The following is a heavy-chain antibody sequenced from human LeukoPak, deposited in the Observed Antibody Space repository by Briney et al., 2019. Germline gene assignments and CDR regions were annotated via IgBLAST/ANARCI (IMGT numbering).Heavy chain of an antibody. V-gene: IGHV4-59*01. CDR1: GGSISTYY. J-gene: IGHJ3*01. Sequence: SETLSLTCTVSGGSISTYYWRWIRQPPGKGLEWIGYFYYSGSTNYNPSLKSRVTTSVDTSKNQFSLNLISVTAADTAVYYCARDPAGGGALDLWGQGTMVTVSS. CDR2: FYYSGST. D-gene: IGHD3-10*01. CDR3: ARDPAGGGALDL.